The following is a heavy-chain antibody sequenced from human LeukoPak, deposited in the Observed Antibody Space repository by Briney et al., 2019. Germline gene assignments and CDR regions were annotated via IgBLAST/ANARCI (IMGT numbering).Heavy chain of an antibody. J-gene: IGHJ4*02. Sequence: GGSLRLSCAASGFTFDDYAMHWVRQAPGKGLEWVSGINWNGGSTGYADSVKGRFTISRDNAKNSLYLQMNSLRAEDTALYYCARDLGYCSGNSCCTDYWGQGALVTVSS. V-gene: IGHV3-20*04. CDR2: INWNGGST. CDR3: ARDLGYCSGNSCCTDY. D-gene: IGHD2-15*01. CDR1: GFTFDDYA.